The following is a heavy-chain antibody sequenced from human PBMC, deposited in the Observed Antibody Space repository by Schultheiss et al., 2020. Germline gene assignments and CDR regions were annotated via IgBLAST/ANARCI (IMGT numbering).Heavy chain of an antibody. D-gene: IGHD2-21*01. CDR3: ARGPGRSYGDYYFEY. Sequence: ASVKVSCKASGYIFMNYDISWVRQAPGQGLEWMGIINPSGGSTSYAQKFQDRVTMARDTSTSTVYMELSSLRSEDAAVYYCARGPGRSYGDYYFEYWGEGTLVTVSS. CDR1: GYIFMNYD. V-gene: IGHV1-46*01. J-gene: IGHJ4*02. CDR2: INPSGGST.